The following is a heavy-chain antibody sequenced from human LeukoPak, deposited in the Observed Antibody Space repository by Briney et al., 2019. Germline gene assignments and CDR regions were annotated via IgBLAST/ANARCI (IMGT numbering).Heavy chain of an antibody. J-gene: IGHJ1*01. V-gene: IGHV4-39*01. CDR1: GGXISSRNYY. Sequence: SETLSLTCTVSGGXISSRNYYWGWIRQPPGTGLEWGGSIYYSGSTYYNPSLKSRVTISADTSKNQFSLKLSSVTAADTAVYYCASRGISRGSEYFQPWGQGTLVTVSS. D-gene: IGHD2/OR15-2a*01. CDR3: ASRGISRGSEYFQP. CDR2: IYYSGST.